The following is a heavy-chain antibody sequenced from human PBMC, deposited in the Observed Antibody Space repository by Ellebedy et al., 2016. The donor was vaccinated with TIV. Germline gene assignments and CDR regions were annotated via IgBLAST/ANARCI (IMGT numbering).Heavy chain of an antibody. CDR2: ISGNADTT. J-gene: IGHJ4*02. V-gene: IGHV3-23*01. CDR3: AKDGPFITVAQYFEY. Sequence: PGGSLRLSCAASGFTFRSQAMSWVRQAPGKGLEWVSAISGNADTTYYADSVKGRFTIFRDNSKNTLYLQMNSLRAEDTAVYYCAKDGPFITVAQYFEYWGQGALVTVSS. CDR1: GFTFRSQA. D-gene: IGHD1-14*01.